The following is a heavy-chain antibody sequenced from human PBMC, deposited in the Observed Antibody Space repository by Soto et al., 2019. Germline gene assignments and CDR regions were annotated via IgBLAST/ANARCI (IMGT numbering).Heavy chain of an antibody. CDR3: ARGVYYYYDMDV. Sequence: QVQLVQSGAEVKKPGASVKVSCKASGYTFSSYGISWVRQAPGQGLEWMGWITAHNGNTFYAQRLQGRVTLTTDTSTSTAYMELRSLRSDDTAVYYCARGVYYYYDMDVWGKGTTVTVSS. CDR1: GYTFSSYG. V-gene: IGHV1-18*01. J-gene: IGHJ6*03. CDR2: ITAHNGNT.